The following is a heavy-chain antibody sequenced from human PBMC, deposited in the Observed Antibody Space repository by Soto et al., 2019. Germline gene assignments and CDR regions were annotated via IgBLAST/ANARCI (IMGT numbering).Heavy chain of an antibody. CDR3: ARDIGGYGKFDY. V-gene: IGHV4-31*03. CDR1: GGSISSGAYY. J-gene: IGHJ4*02. D-gene: IGHD1-26*01. Sequence: PSETLSLTCSVSGGSISSGAYYWTWTRQHPGKGLDWIGYIYYSGSTYYNPSLKSRVTISVDTSKNQFSLRLTSVTAADTAVYYCARDIGGYGKFDYWGQGALVTVSS. CDR2: IYYSGST.